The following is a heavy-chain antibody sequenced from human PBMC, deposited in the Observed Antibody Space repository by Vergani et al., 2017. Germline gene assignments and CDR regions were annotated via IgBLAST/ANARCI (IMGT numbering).Heavy chain of an antibody. D-gene: IGHD6-13*01. CDR1: GFTFITYW. CDR2: IKQDGSEK. J-gene: IGHJ6*03. V-gene: IGHV3-7*01. Sequence: EVQLVESGGGLVQPGGSLRLSCAASGFTFITYWMSWVRQAPGKGLEWVANIKQDGSEKYYVDSVKGRFTISRDNAKNSLYLQMNSLRAEDTAVYYCASSSSSWYSYYYMDVWGKGTTVTVSS. CDR3: ASSSSSWYSYYYMDV.